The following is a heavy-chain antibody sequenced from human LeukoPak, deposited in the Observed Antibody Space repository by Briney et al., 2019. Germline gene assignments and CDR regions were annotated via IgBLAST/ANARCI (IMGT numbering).Heavy chain of an antibody. CDR1: GFTFSTYW. J-gene: IGHJ5*02. CDR3: ARGASTDTGWFDP. CDR2: INSDGSST. Sequence: GGSLRLSCAASGFTFSTYWMHWVRQAPGKGQVWVSRINSDGSSTTYADSVKGRFTISRDNAKNTLFLQMNSLRVEDTAVYYCARGASTDTGWFDPWGQGTLVTVSS. V-gene: IGHV3-74*01. D-gene: IGHD2-2*01.